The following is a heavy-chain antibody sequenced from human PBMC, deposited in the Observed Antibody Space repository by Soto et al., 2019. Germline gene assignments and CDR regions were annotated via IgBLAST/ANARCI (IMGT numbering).Heavy chain of an antibody. CDR1: GFTFSSDA. CDR3: AKDPDSSRWFHFSY. V-gene: IGHV3-23*01. CDR2: ISGSGGST. J-gene: IGHJ4*02. D-gene: IGHD6-19*01. Sequence: PGGSLRLSCAASGFTFSSDAMSWVRQAPGKGLEWVSAISGSGGSTYYADSVKGRFTISRDNSKNTLYLQMNSLRAEDTAVYYCAKDPDSSRWFHFSYCGQGSLVTGSS.